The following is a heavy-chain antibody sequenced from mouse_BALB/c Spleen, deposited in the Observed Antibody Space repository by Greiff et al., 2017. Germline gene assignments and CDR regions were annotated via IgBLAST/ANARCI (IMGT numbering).Heavy chain of an antibody. Sequence: LQQPGPELVRPGASVKLSCKASGYTFTSYWMHWVKQRPGQGLEWIGNIYPGSGSTNYDEKFKSKATLTVDTSSSTAYMQLSSLTSEDSAVYYCTRSVVAPLASYAMDYWGQGTSVTVSS. D-gene: IGHD1-1*02. CDR1: GYTFTSYW. V-gene: IGHV1S22*01. J-gene: IGHJ4*01. CDR3: TRSVVAPLASYAMDY. CDR2: IYPGSGST.